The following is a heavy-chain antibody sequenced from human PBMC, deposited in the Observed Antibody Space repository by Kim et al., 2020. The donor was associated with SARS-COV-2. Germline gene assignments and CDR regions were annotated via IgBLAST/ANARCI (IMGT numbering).Heavy chain of an antibody. CDR3: ARDRPGTMVRGVIITTSMDV. D-gene: IGHD3-10*01. J-gene: IGHJ6*02. CDR2: TYYRSKWYN. V-gene: IGHV6-1*01. CDR1: GDSVSSNSAA. Sequence: SQTLSLTCAISGDSVSSNSAAWNWIRQSPSRGLEWLGRTYYRSKWYNDYAVSVKSRITINPDTSKNQFSLQLNSVTPEDTAVYYCARDRPGTMVRGVIITTSMDVWGQGTTVTVSS.